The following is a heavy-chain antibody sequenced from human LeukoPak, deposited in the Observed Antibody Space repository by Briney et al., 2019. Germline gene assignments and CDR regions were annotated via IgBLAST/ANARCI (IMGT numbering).Heavy chain of an antibody. CDR3: ARGNGYYYWTWDY. Sequence: PSETLSLTCAVYGGSFSGYYWSWIRQPPGKGLEWIGEINHSGSTNYNPSLESRVTISVDTSKNQFSLKLSSVTAADTAVYYCARGNGYYYWTWDYWGQGTLVTVSS. D-gene: IGHD3-22*01. CDR2: INHSGST. J-gene: IGHJ4*02. CDR1: GGSFSGYY. V-gene: IGHV4-34*01.